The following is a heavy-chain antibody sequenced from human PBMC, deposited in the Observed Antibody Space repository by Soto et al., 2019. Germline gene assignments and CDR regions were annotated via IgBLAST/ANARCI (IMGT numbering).Heavy chain of an antibody. CDR2: ISYDGSNK. V-gene: IGHV3-30-3*01. CDR1: GLTGSSYA. D-gene: IGHD4-17*01. Sequence: QVQRVESGGGGVQPGRSLRLSCAASGLTGSSYAMHWVRQSPGKGPEWVAVISYDGSNKYYADSVKGRFTISRDNSNNTLYLQMNSLRAEDTAVYYSAIGTYDYGDLRADAFDIWGQGTMVTVSS. CDR3: AIGTYDYGDLRADAFDI. J-gene: IGHJ3*02.